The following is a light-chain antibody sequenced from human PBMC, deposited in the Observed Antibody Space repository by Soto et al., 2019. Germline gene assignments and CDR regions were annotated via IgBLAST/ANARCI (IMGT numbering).Light chain of an antibody. Sequence: QSVLTQPPSVSGAPGQRVTISCTGNSSNIGANYAVHWYQQHPGKAPKLVIYEGNKWPSGVSNRFSGSKSGYTASLTISGLQADDEADYYCSSYAGTRVLFGGGTKLTVL. CDR1: SSNIGANYA. V-gene: IGLV2-23*01. J-gene: IGLJ2*01. CDR3: SSYAGTRVL. CDR2: EGN.